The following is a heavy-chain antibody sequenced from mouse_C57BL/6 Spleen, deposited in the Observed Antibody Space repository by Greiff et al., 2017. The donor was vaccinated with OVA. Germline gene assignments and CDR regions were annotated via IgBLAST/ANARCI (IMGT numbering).Heavy chain of an antibody. J-gene: IGHJ1*03. CDR2: INPNNGGT. D-gene: IGHD4-1*02. CDR3: ARRSTGRYWYFDV. V-gene: IGHV1-26*01. CDR1: GYTFTDYY. Sequence: VQLQQSGPELVKPGASVKISCKASGYTFTDYYMNWVKQSHGKSLEWIGDINPNNGGTSYNQKFKGKATLTVDKSSSTAYMELRSLTSEDSAVYYCARRSTGRYWYFDVWGTGTTVTVSS.